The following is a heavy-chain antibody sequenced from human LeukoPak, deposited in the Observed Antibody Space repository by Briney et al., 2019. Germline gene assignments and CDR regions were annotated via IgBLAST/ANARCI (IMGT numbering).Heavy chain of an antibody. CDR2: FDPEDGET. CDR3: ATDRPLRHRSIFDY. J-gene: IGHJ4*02. CDR1: GYTLTELS. V-gene: IGHV1-24*01. D-gene: IGHD5/OR15-5a*01. Sequence: ASVKVSCKVSGYTLTELSMHWVRQAPGKGLEWMGGFDPEDGETIYAQKFQGRVTMTEDTSTDTAYMELSSLRSEDTAVYYCATDRPLRHRSIFDYWGQGTLVTVSS.